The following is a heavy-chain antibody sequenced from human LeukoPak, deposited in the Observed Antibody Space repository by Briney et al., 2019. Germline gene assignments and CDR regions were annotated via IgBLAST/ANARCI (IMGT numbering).Heavy chain of an antibody. CDR3: AREYRSSSGKAFDI. D-gene: IGHD6-6*01. J-gene: IGHJ3*02. Sequence: GGSLRLSCAASGFSLSTYWMTWVRHAPGKGLEWVATIKQDGGEKYYVDSVKGRFTISRDNAKNSLYLQINSLRAEDTAVYYCAREYRSSSGKAFDIWGQGTMVTVSS. CDR2: IKQDGGEK. V-gene: IGHV3-7*01. CDR1: GFSLSTYW.